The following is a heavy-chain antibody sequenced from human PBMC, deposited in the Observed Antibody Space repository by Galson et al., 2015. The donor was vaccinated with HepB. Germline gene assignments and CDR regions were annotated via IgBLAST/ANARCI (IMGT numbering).Heavy chain of an antibody. Sequence: SVKVSCKASGGTFSSYATSWVRQAPGQGLEWMGGIIPIFGTANYAQKFQGRVTITADESTSTAYMELSSLRSEDTAVYYCARDYYDSSGYYYGNWFDPWGQGTLVTVSS. J-gene: IGHJ5*02. CDR2: IIPIFGTA. V-gene: IGHV1-69*13. CDR3: ARDYYDSSGYYYGNWFDP. D-gene: IGHD3-22*01. CDR1: GGTFSSYA.